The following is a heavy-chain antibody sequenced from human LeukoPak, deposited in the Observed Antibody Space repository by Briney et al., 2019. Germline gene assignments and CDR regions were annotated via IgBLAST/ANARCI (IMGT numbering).Heavy chain of an antibody. CDR2: IYYSGST. CDR3: ARRYCSGSSCYFGS. Sequence: SETLSLTCTVSGGSISSGGYYWSWIRQHPGKGLEWIGYIYYSGSTYYNPSLKSRVIISVETSKNQSSLKLSSVTAADTAVYYCARRYCSGSSCYFGSWGQGTLVTVSS. J-gene: IGHJ4*02. CDR1: GGSISSGGYY. D-gene: IGHD2-15*01. V-gene: IGHV4-31*03.